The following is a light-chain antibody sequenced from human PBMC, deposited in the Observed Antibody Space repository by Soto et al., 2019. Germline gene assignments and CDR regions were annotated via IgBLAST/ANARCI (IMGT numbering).Light chain of an antibody. CDR3: QQTYNTPLT. J-gene: IGKJ4*01. V-gene: IGKV1-39*01. CDR1: QSIGKY. CDR2: AAS. Sequence: DIKMTQSPSSLSASVGDRVTITCRASQSIGKYLSWFQQTPGNAPKLLIYAASGLQSGVPSRFSGSGSGTDFTLTINSLQREDFATYYCQQTYNTPLTFGGGTKVDI.